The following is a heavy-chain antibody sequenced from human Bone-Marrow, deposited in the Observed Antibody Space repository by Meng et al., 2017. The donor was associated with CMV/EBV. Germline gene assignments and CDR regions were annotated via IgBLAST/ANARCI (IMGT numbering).Heavy chain of an antibody. Sequence: ASGFTFSNAWMSWVRQAPGKGLEWVGRIKSKTDGGTTDYAAPVKGRFTISRDDSKNTLYLQMNSLKTEDTAVYYCTTTGGYQLLYDYWGQGTLVTVSS. D-gene: IGHD2-2*02. J-gene: IGHJ4*02. CDR2: IKSKTDGGTT. V-gene: IGHV3-15*01. CDR3: TTTGGYQLLYDY. CDR1: GFTFSNAW.